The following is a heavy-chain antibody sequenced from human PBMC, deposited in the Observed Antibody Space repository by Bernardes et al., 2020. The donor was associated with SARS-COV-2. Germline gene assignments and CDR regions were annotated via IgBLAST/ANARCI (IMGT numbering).Heavy chain of an antibody. J-gene: IGHJ6*02. CDR1: GGAFTSFA. CDR2: IIPMLGTP. D-gene: IGHD3-16*01. Sequence: SLQVSCKASGGAFTSFAVSWVRQAPGQRLEWLGGIIPMLGTPNYAQNLQGRVTITADESTSTAYMELSSLKSEDTAVYYCATEPLGGIPLRDNYYYGMDVWGQGTTVTVSS. V-gene: IGHV1-69*01. CDR3: ATEPLGGIPLRDNYYYGMDV.